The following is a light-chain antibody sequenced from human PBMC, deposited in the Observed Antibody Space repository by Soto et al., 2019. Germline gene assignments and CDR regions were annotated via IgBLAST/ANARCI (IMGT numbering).Light chain of an antibody. CDR2: GAS. CDR1: QSVRSSQSVSSY. V-gene: IGKV3-20*01. Sequence: EIVLTQSPGTLSLSPGERATLSCRSSQSVRSSQSVSSYLAWYQQKPGQAPRLLIYGASNRATGIPDTFSGRGSGTDFTLTISRLEPELFAVYYCQQYGSSSLTFGPPTKVGVK. J-gene: IGKJ3*01. CDR3: QQYGSSSLT.